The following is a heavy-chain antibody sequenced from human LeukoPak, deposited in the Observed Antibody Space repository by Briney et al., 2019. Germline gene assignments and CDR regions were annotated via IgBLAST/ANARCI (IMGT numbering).Heavy chain of an antibody. Sequence: ASVKVSCKASGYTFTGYYMHWVQQAPGQGLEWMGRINPNSGGTNYAQKFQGRVTMTRDTSISTAYMELSRLRSDDTAVYYCARAARITIFGVVRYYFDYWGQGTLVTVSS. D-gene: IGHD3-3*01. CDR2: INPNSGGT. CDR1: GYTFTGYY. CDR3: ARAARITIFGVVRYYFDY. V-gene: IGHV1-2*06. J-gene: IGHJ4*02.